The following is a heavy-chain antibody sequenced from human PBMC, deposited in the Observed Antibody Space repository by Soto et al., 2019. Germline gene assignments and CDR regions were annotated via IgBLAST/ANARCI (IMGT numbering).Heavy chain of an antibody. CDR1: GFTFSSYA. CDR2: ISGSGSTV. J-gene: IGHJ4*02. CDR3: ARSGDNYNRLDY. Sequence: GGSLRLSCAASGFTFSSYAVSWVRQAPGKGPEWISSISGSGSTVYYADSVKGRFSISRDNTKNLLYLQMNSLRVEDTAVYYCARSGDNYNRLDYWGQGTPVTVSS. V-gene: IGHV3-23*01. D-gene: IGHD1-1*01.